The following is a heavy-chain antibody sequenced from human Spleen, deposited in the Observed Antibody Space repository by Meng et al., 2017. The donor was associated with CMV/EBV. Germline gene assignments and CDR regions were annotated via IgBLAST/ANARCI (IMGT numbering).Heavy chain of an antibody. V-gene: IGHV3-53*01. J-gene: IGHJ6*02. CDR3: AREQCSSTSCYTGGVYYYYGMDV. Sequence: GESLKISCAAFGLTVSSSYMSWVRQAPGKGLEWVSVIYSGSSTYYADSVKGRFTISRDNSKNTLYLQMNSLRAEDTAVYYCAREQCSSTSCYTGGVYYYYGMDVWGQGTTVTVSS. CDR1: GLTVSSSY. CDR2: IYSGSST. D-gene: IGHD2-2*02.